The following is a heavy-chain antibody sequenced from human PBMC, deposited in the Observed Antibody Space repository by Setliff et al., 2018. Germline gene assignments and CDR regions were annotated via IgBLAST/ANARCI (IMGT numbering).Heavy chain of an antibody. Sequence: GPSVKVSCKASGYIFTRYRITWVRQSPGQGLEWMGWISTRNDDTGYAQKFRGRVTLTTDTSTNTAYMELRSLRSDDTAVYYCARRSGDRGMTTGWPDDFDYWGRGTLVTVSS. D-gene: IGHD4-17*01. CDR3: ARRSGDRGMTTGWPDDFDY. J-gene: IGHJ4*01. CDR1: GYIFTRYR. V-gene: IGHV1-18*01. CDR2: ISTRNDDT.